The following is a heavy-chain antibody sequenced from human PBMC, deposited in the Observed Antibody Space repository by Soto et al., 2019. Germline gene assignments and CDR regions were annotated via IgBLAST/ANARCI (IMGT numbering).Heavy chain of an antibody. V-gene: IGHV4-4*07. CDR2: ISTSGST. D-gene: IGHD2-2*01. J-gene: IGHJ4*02. CDR3: ARGSGRSSSCYCFDY. Sequence: QVQLQDSGPGLVKPSETLSLTCTVSGGSLSSYYWSWIRQPAGKGLEWIGRISTSGSTNYNPSLKRLVIMSGETSKNLLARRLSSVTAADAAVYYCARGSGRSSSCYCFDYWGQGTLFTFAS. CDR1: GGSLSSYY.